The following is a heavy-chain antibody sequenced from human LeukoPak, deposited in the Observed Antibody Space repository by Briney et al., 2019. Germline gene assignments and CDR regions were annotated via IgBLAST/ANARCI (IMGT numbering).Heavy chain of an antibody. V-gene: IGHV3-23*01. CDR1: GFTFSSYG. CDR3: AKDPGDSSGYPAFWFDP. J-gene: IGHJ5*02. D-gene: IGHD3-22*01. Sequence: GGSLRLSCAASGFTFSSYGMSWVRQAPGKGLEWVSAISGSGGSTYYADSVKGRFTISRDNSKNTLYLQINSLRAEDTAVYYCAKDPGDSSGYPAFWFDPWGQGTLVTVSS. CDR2: ISGSGGST.